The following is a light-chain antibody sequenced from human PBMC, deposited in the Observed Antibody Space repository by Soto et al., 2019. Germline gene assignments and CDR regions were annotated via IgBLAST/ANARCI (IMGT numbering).Light chain of an antibody. Sequence: EIVFTQSPATLSLSPGERATLSCRASQSLSSIHLAWYQHKPGQAPRLLIYAASSRATGIPDRFSGSGSGTDFTLTISSLEPEDSAVYYCQQRHMWPITFGQGTRLEIK. J-gene: IGKJ5*01. CDR1: QSLSSIH. V-gene: IGKV3D-20*02. CDR3: QQRHMWPIT. CDR2: AAS.